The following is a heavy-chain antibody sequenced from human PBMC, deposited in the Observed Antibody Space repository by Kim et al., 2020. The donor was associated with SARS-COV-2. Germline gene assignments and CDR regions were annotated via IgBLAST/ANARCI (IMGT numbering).Heavy chain of an antibody. CDR2: TT. D-gene: IGHD3-16*01. V-gene: IGHV3-72*01. CDR3: LWGDEGSVFDY. J-gene: IGHJ4*02. Sequence: TTAYAASVAGRFIISRDDSNNLLYLQMSSLRPEDTAIYYCLWGDEGSVFDYWGQGTLVTVSS.